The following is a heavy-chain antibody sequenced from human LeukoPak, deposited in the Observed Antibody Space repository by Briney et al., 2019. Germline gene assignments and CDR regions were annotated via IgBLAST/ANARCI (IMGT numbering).Heavy chain of an antibody. CDR3: ARDLHYDFWSGYYTGDVDYFDY. J-gene: IGHJ4*02. Sequence: GGSLRLSCAASGFTFSSYSMNWVRQAPGKGLEWVSSISSSSSYIYYADSVKGRFTISRDNDKNSLYPQMNSLRAEDTAVYYCARDLHYDFWSGYYTGDVDYFDYWGQGTLVTVSS. V-gene: IGHV3-21*01. CDR1: GFTFSSYS. CDR2: ISSSSSYI. D-gene: IGHD3-3*01.